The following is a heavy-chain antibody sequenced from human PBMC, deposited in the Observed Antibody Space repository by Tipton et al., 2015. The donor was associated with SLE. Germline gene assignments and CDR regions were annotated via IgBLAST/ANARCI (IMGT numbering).Heavy chain of an antibody. CDR1: GYTFTDYY. V-gene: IGHV1-2*02. J-gene: IGHJ4*02. Sequence: QSGAEVKKPGASVNVSCKASGYTFTDYYMHWVRQAPGQGLEWMGWINPNSGGTNYAQKFQGRVTMTRDTSNSTAYMELSSLRSDDTAVYYCARARSSGWYRTWGDYWGQGTLVTVSS. D-gene: IGHD6-19*01. CDR3: ARARSSGWYRTWGDY. CDR2: INPNSGGT.